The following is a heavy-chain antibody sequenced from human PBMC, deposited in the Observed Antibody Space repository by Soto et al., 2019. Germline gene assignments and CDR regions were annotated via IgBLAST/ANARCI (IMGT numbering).Heavy chain of an antibody. Sequence: QVRLVESGGGVVQPARSLSLSCAASGFTFRNFGFHWVRQAPGKGLEWVAIVWYDGTNKYYAESLKGRVSISRDNSKNTGYLEMKRLRAEDTVVYYSARDGDIEGGPPPKDYAMGVWGQGTTVTVSS. V-gene: IGHV3-33*08. D-gene: IGHD5-12*01. J-gene: IGHJ6*02. CDR1: GFTFRNFG. CDR3: ARDGDIEGGPPPKDYAMGV. CDR2: VWYDGTNK.